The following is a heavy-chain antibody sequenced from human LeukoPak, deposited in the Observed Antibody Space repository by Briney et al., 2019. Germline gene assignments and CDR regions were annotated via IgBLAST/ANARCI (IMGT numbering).Heavy chain of an antibody. CDR2: INPSGGST. D-gene: IGHD5-24*01. J-gene: IGHJ4*02. CDR1: GYTFTSYY. V-gene: IGHV1-46*01. Sequence: GASVKVSCKASGYTFTSYYMHWVRQAPGQGLEWMGIINPSGGSTRYAQKFQGRVTMTRDTSTSTVYMELSSLRSEDTAVYYCARVDGSPGVIDYWGQGTLVTVSS. CDR3: ARVDGSPGVIDY.